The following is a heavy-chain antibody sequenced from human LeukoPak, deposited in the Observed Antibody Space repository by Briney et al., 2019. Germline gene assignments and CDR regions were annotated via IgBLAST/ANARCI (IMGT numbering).Heavy chain of an antibody. Sequence: GRSLRLSCAASGLTFSSYAMHGVRKAPGKGLGWVAVISYDGSNKYYADSVKGRFTISRDNSKNTLYLQMNSLRAEDTAVYYCARDFSGYSYAIDYWGQGTLVTVSS. CDR3: ARDFSGYSYAIDY. J-gene: IGHJ4*02. CDR2: ISYDGSNK. CDR1: GLTFSSYA. V-gene: IGHV3-30-3*01. D-gene: IGHD5-18*01.